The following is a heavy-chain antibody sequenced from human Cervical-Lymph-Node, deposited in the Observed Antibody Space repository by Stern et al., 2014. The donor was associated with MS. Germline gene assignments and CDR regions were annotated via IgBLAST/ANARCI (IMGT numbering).Heavy chain of an antibody. Sequence: VQLVESGAEVKKPGSSVKVSCKASGDTFSSYAINWVRQVPGQGLEWMGGIPPVFGTTNYAQKFQGRVPITADKSTNTAYMELMTLRSEDTAVYYCARGGGLVGYFDYWGQGTLVSVSS. J-gene: IGHJ4*02. CDR2: IPPVFGTT. CDR3: ARGGGLVGYFDY. D-gene: IGHD1-26*01. CDR1: GDTFSSYA. V-gene: IGHV1-69*06.